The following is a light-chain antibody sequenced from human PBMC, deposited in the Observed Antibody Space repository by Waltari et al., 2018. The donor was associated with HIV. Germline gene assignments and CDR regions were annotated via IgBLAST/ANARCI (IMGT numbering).Light chain of an antibody. Sequence: QSVLTQPPSASGTPGQRVTSACSGSSPNIGSNFVYWYQQLPGTAPKLVIYRNNQRPSGVPGRFSGSNSGTSASLAISGLRSEDEADYYCAAWDDSLSGQWVFGGGTMLTVL. V-gene: IGLV1-47*01. CDR1: SPNIGSNF. CDR2: RNN. CDR3: AAWDDSLSGQWV. J-gene: IGLJ3*02.